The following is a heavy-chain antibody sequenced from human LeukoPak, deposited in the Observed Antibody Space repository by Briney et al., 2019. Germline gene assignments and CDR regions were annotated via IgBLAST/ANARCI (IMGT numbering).Heavy chain of an antibody. CDR3: ARGGGYYDDAFDI. Sequence: ASVKVSCKASGGTFSSYAISWVRQAPGQGLEWMGGISPIFGTANYAQKFQGRVTITADESTSTAYMELSSLRSEDTAVYYCARGGGYYDDAFDIWGQGTMVTVSS. CDR2: ISPIFGTA. V-gene: IGHV1-69*13. CDR1: GGTFSSYA. D-gene: IGHD3-22*01. J-gene: IGHJ3*02.